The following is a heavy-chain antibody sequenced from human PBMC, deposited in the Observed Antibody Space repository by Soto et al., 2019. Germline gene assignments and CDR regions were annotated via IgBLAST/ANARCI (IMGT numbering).Heavy chain of an antibody. CDR2: IDPEDGET. Sequence: ASVKVSCKVSGYTLTELSMHWVRQAPGKGLEWMGGIDPEDGETIYAQKFQGRVTMTADTSTSTAYMELRSLRSDDTAVYYCARGLVREVITHFDYWGQGTLVTVSS. CDR3: ARGLVREVITHFDY. D-gene: IGHD3-10*01. J-gene: IGHJ4*02. CDR1: GYTLTELS. V-gene: IGHV1-24*01.